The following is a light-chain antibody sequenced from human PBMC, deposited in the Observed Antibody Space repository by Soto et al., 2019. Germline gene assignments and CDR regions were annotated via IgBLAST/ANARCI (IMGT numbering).Light chain of an antibody. V-gene: IGKV1-5*03. Sequence: DIQMTQSPSTLSGSVGDRVTITCRASQTISSWLAWYRQKPGKAPKLLIYKASTLKSGVPSRFSGSGSRTEFTLTISSLQPDDFATYYCQHYNSYSEAFGQGTKVELK. CDR3: QHYNSYSEA. CDR2: KAS. J-gene: IGKJ1*01. CDR1: QTISSW.